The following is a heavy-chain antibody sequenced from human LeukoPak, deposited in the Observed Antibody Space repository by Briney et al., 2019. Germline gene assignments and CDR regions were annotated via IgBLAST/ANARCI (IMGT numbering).Heavy chain of an antibody. CDR1: GGSFSGYY. CDR3: ARGYDYVWGSYRYDSAEYFQQ. D-gene: IGHD3-16*02. V-gene: IGHV4-34*01. Sequence: SETLSLTCAVYGGSFSGYYWSWIRQPPGKGLEWIGEIHHSGSTYYNPSLKSRVSISVDTSKNQFSLKLSSVTAADTAVYYCARGYDYVWGSYRYDSAEYFQQWGQGTLVTVSS. J-gene: IGHJ1*01. CDR2: IHHSGST.